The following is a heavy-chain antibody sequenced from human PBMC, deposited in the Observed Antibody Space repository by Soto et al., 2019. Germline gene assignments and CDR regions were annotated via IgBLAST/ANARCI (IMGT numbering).Heavy chain of an antibody. CDR2: ITPIFDTT. CDR1: AGTFSNYA. CDR3: ARYPDSLNYCFDA. D-gene: IGHD3-9*01. Sequence: QIHLVQSGAEVKKPGSSVKIYCTASAGTFSNYAISWVRQAPRQGLEWMGGITPIFDTTNYPQKFQRRLTITADTSTSTAYMELSGLRSDDTAIYFCARYPDSLNYCFDAWGQGTLVTVSS. V-gene: IGHV1-69*06. J-gene: IGHJ5*02.